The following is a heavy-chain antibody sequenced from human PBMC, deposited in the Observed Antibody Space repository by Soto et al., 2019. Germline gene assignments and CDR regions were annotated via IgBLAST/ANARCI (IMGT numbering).Heavy chain of an antibody. CDR3: AKSGVVAAKTYYFDY. CDR2: INPSGGST. CDR1: GYTFTSYY. V-gene: IGHV1-46*01. D-gene: IGHD2-15*01. Sequence: ASVKVSCKASGYTFTSYYMHWVRQAPGQGLEWMGIINPSGGSTSYAQKFQGRVTMTRDTSTSTVYMELSSLRSEDTAVYYCAKSGVVAAKTYYFDYWGQGTLVTVSS. J-gene: IGHJ4*02.